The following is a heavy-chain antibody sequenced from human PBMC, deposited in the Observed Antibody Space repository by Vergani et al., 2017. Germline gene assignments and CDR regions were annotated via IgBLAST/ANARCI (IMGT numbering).Heavy chain of an antibody. CDR3: ARGDNYYDSSGYYPRYYYYMDV. J-gene: IGHJ6*03. CDR1: GYTFTGYY. D-gene: IGHD3-22*01. V-gene: IGHV1-2*02. Sequence: QVQLVQSGAEVKKPGASVKVSCKASGYTFTGYYMHWVRQAPGQGLEWMGWINPNSGGTNYAQKFQGRVTMTRDTSISTAYMELSRLRSDDTAVYYCARGDNYYDSSGYYPRYYYYMDVWGKGTTVTVSS. CDR2: INPNSGGT.